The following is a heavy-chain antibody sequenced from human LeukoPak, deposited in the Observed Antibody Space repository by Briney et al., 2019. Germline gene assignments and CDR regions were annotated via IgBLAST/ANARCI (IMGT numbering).Heavy chain of an antibody. Sequence: ASVKVSCKASGYTFTSYDINWVRQATGQGLEWMGWMNPNSGNTGYAQKFQGRVTMTRNTSISTAYMELSSLRSEATAVYYCARGFSTVRDFQHWGQGTLVTVSS. CDR1: GYTFTSYD. CDR3: ARGFSTVRDFQH. D-gene: IGHD4-17*01. CDR2: MNPNSGNT. J-gene: IGHJ1*01. V-gene: IGHV1-8*01.